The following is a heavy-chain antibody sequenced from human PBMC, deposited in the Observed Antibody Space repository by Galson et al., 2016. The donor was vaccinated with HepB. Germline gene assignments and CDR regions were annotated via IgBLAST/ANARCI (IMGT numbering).Heavy chain of an antibody. J-gene: IGHJ4*02. Sequence: SLRLSCAASGFTFDDYAMHWVRQAPGKGLEWVSGITWNSGRIVYADSVKGRFTISRDNAKNSLYLQMNSLRAEDTASYFCAKDKAGGWLYFDLWGQGTLVTVSS. D-gene: IGHD6-19*01. V-gene: IGHV3-9*01. CDR2: ITWNSGRI. CDR1: GFTFDDYA. CDR3: AKDKAGGWLYFDL.